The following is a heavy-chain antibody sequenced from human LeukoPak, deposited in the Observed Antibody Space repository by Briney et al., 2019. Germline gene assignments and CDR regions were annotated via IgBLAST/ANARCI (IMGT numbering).Heavy chain of an antibody. V-gene: IGHV3-7*01. Sequence: GGSLRLSCAASGFTFNSYWMSWVRQPPGKGLEWVANIKQDGSEEYYVDSVKGRFTISRDNAKNSLILQMNSLRAEDTAVYYCARVRLGPSYYYMDVWGKGTTVTVSS. J-gene: IGHJ6*03. CDR2: IKQDGSEE. CDR3: ARVRLGPSYYYMDV. D-gene: IGHD6-19*01. CDR1: GFTFNSYW.